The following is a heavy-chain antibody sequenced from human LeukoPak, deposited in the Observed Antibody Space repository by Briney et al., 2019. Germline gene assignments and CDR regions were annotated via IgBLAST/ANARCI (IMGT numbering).Heavy chain of an antibody. CDR3: ARDLRARRIAAEVDY. D-gene: IGHD6-13*01. V-gene: IGHV3-21*01. CDR1: GFTFSSYS. CDR2: ISSSSSYI. J-gene: IGHJ4*02. Sequence: PGGSLRLSCAASGFTFSSYSMNWVRQAPGKGLEWVSSISSSSSYIYYADSVKGRFTISRDNAKNSLYLQMNSLRAEDTAVYYCARDLRARRIAAEVDYWGQGTLVTVSS.